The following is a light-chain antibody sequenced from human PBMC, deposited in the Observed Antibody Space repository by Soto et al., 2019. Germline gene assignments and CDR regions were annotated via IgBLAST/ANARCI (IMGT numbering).Light chain of an antibody. Sequence: SYELTQPPSVSVSPGQTASIACYADKLVNKYACWYQQKPGQSPVLVIYQDTKRPSGIPERFSGSNSGNTATLTISRTQAMDEADYYCQAWDSSTVVFGGGTKLTVL. V-gene: IGLV3-1*01. CDR2: QDT. J-gene: IGLJ2*01. CDR3: QAWDSSTVV. CDR1: KLVNKY.